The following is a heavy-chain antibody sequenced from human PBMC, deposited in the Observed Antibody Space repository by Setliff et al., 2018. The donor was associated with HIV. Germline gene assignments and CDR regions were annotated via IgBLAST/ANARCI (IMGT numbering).Heavy chain of an antibody. CDR2: IYYSGST. CDR3: ARGIGTRYNYYMDV. CDR1: GGSVGSGSYY. D-gene: IGHD1-20*01. V-gene: IGHV4-61*01. J-gene: IGHJ6*03. Sequence: SETLSLTCSVSGGSVGSGSYYWSWIRQSPGKGLEWLGYIYYSGSTTYNPSLKSRVTMSADTSRNQLSLKLSSVTAADTAVYYCARGIGTRYNYYMDVWGIGTTVTVSS.